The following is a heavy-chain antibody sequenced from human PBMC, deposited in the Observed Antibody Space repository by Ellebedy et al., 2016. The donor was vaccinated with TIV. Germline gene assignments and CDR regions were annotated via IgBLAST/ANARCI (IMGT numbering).Heavy chain of an antibody. CDR2: ISSSSTYI. V-gene: IGHV3-21*01. CDR3: TYGDYVTY. J-gene: IGHJ4*02. CDR1: GFTFSNYN. Sequence: GESLKISCAASGFTFSNYNMNWVRQAPGKGLEWVSSISSSSTYIYYADSVKGRFTISRDDAKNSLYLQMNSLRAEDTAVYYCTYGDYVTYWGQGTLVTVSS. D-gene: IGHD4-17*01.